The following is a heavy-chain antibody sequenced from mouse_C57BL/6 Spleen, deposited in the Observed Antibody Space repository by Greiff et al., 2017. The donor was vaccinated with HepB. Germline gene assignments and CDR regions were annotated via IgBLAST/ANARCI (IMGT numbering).Heavy chain of an antibody. Sequence: VQLQQSGAELVRPGASVKLSCKASGYTFTDYYINWVKQRPGQGLEWIARIYPGSGNTNYNEKFKGKAKLTAEKSSSTAYMQLSSLTSEDSAVYCCARYYGSSYYFDYWGQGTTLTVSS. J-gene: IGHJ2*01. D-gene: IGHD1-1*01. V-gene: IGHV1-76*01. CDR2: IYPGSGNT. CDR1: GYTFTDYY. CDR3: ARYYGSSYYFDY.